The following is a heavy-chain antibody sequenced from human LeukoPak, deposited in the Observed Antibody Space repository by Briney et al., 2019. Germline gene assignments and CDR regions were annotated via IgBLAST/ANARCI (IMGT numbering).Heavy chain of an antibody. J-gene: IGHJ4*02. V-gene: IGHV3-21*04. CDR2: ISRRSDFI. Sequence: PGGSLRLSCAASGFTFSGDSMNWVRQAPGKGLEWVSSISRRSDFIFYADSVKGRFTVSRDNAKSSLYLQINIRRAEDTAVYYCSEGALYSSSWYYRSYWGQGTLVTVSP. CDR1: GFTFSGDS. CDR3: SEGALYSSSWYYRSY. D-gene: IGHD6-13*01.